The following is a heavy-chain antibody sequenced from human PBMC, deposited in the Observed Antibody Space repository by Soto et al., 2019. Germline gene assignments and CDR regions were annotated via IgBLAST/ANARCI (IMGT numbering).Heavy chain of an antibody. CDR1: GYTFTSYG. V-gene: IGHV1-18*01. CDR3: ARDYPRGLLWFGESYYYYGMDV. D-gene: IGHD3-10*01. Sequence: ASVKVSCKASGYTFTSYGISWVRQAPGQGLEWMGWISAYNGNTNYAQKLQGRVTMTTDTSTSTAYMELRSLRSDDTAVYYCARDYPRGLLWFGESYYYYGMDVWGQGTTVTVSS. J-gene: IGHJ6*02. CDR2: ISAYNGNT.